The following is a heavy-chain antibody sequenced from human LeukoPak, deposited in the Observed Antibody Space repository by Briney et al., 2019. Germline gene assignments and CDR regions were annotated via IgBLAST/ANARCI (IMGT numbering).Heavy chain of an antibody. D-gene: IGHD6-19*01. V-gene: IGHV4-59*01. CDR1: GGSISSYY. CDR2: IYYSGST. J-gene: IGHJ4*02. Sequence: SETLSLTCTVSGGSISSYYWSWIRQPPGKGLEWLGYIYYSGSTNYNPSLKSRVTISVDTSKNQFSPKLSSVTAADTAVYYCARGAGSSGPLDYWGQGTLVTVSS. CDR3: ARGAGSSGPLDY.